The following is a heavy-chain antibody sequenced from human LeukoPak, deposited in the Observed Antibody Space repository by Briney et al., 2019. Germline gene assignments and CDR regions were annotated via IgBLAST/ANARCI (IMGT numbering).Heavy chain of an antibody. D-gene: IGHD4-17*01. V-gene: IGHV3-7*01. J-gene: IGHJ4*02. CDR2: IKQDGSEK. Sequence: PGGSLRLSCAASGFTFSSYWMSWVRQAPGKGLEWVANIKQDGSEKYYVDSVKGRFTISRDNAKNSLYLQMNSLRAEDTAVYYCASERTYGDYVLWGQGTLVTVSS. CDR1: GFTFSSYW. CDR3: ASERTYGDYVL.